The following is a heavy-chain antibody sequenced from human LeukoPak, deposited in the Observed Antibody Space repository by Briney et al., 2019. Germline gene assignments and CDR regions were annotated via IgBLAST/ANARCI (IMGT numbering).Heavy chain of an antibody. CDR3: ARATYYYDSSGYHNWFDP. V-gene: IGHV1-46*01. J-gene: IGHJ5*02. CDR1: GYTFTGYY. D-gene: IGHD3-22*01. Sequence: ASVTVSCKASGYTFTGYYMHWVRQAPGQGLEWMGIINPSGGSTSYAQKFQGRVTMTRDMSTSTVYMELSSLRSEDTAVYYCARATYYYDSSGYHNWFDPWGQGTLVTVSS. CDR2: INPSGGST.